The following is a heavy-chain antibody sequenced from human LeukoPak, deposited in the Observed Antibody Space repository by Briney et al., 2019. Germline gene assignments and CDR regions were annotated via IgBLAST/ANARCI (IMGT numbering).Heavy chain of an antibody. D-gene: IGHD2-15*01. CDR1: GGSISSYY. J-gene: IGHJ4*02. CDR3: ARGLWFGDIVVVVAATGPIDY. Sequence: SETLSLTCTVSGGSISSYYWSWIRQPPGKGLEWIGYIYYSGSTYYNPSLKSRVTISVDTSKNQFSLKLSSVTAADTAVYYCARGLWFGDIVVVVAATGPIDYWGQGTLVTVSS. V-gene: IGHV4-59*12. CDR2: IYYSGST.